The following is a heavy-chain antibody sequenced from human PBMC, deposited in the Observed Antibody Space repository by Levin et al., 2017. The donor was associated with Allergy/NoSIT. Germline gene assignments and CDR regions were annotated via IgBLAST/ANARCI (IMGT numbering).Heavy chain of an antibody. CDR2: IWYDGSNK. V-gene: IGHV3-33*01. CDR1: GFTFSSYG. J-gene: IGHJ4*02. Sequence: GGSLRLSCAASGFTFSSYGMHWVRQAPGKGLEWVAVIWYDGSNKYYADSVKGRFTISRDNSKNTLYLQMNSLRAEDTAVYYCARDHGEVLWFGSALDYWGQGTLVTVSS. CDR3: ARDHGEVLWFGSALDY. D-gene: IGHD3-10*01.